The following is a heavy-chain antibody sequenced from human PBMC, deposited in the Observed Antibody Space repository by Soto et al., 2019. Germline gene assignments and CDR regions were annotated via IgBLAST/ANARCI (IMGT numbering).Heavy chain of an antibody. Sequence: QVRLQESVQGLVRPSQTLSLICTVSGTSIRHDHFYWSLLRQRPGTGLEWLGYISYGAITFYTPSLYCRLFMTVYTSNNKFSLNLKSVTAADTAMYCWAIELDGVVTSRGAFSVCGQGTLVTVS. CDR3: AIELDGVVTSRGAFSV. CDR2: ISYGAIT. V-gene: IGHV4-31*03. J-gene: IGHJ3*01. CDR1: GTSIRHDHFY. D-gene: IGHD3-22*01.